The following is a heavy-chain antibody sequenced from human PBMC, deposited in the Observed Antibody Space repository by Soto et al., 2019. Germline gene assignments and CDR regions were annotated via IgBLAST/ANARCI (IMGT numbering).Heavy chain of an antibody. V-gene: IGHV1-69*12. Sequence: QVQLEQSGAEVKKPGSSVKVSCKASGGTFRKSAISWVRQAPRQGLEWMGGIMPIFRTPDYAQKFQGRVTITADESTSTAYMELSGLRSDDTAVYYCARDNDRPQLGGNYYYILDVWGHGTTVTVSS. D-gene: IGHD1-1*01. J-gene: IGHJ6*02. CDR2: IMPIFRTP. CDR1: GGTFRKSA. CDR3: ARDNDRPQLGGNYYYILDV.